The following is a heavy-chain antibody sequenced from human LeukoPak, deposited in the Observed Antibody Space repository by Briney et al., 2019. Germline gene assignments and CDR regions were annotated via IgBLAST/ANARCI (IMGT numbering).Heavy chain of an antibody. CDR1: GASINTYY. CDR3: ARVGGPVPAALEDAFDL. D-gene: IGHD6-6*01. Sequence: SETLSLTCNVSGASINTYYWSWIRQSAGGGLEFIGRVYTSGSPDYNPSLKSRVAMSADTSKNQFSLKLRSVTAADTALYFCARVGGPVPAALEDAFDLWGQGILVTVSS. CDR2: VYTSGSP. V-gene: IGHV4-4*07. J-gene: IGHJ3*01.